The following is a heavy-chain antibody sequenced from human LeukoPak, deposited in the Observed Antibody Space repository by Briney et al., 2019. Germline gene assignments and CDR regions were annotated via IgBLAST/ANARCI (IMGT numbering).Heavy chain of an antibody. V-gene: IGHV3-74*01. CDR1: GFTFSSYW. J-gene: IGHJ3*02. CDR3: ASSGVAVAGMGAFDI. D-gene: IGHD6-19*01. Sequence: GGSLRLSCAASGFTFSSYWMHWVRQAPGKGLVWVSRINSDGSSTSYADSVKGRFTISRDNAKNTLYLQMNSLRAEDTAVYYCASSGVAVAGMGAFDIWGQGTMVTVSS. CDR2: INSDGSST.